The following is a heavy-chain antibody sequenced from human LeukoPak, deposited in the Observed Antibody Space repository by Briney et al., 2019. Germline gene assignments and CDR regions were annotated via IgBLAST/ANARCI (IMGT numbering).Heavy chain of an antibody. Sequence: GGSLRLSCAASGFTFSSYWMSWVRQAPGKGLEWVSAISGSGGSTYYADSVKGRFTISRDNSKNTLYLQMNSLRAEDTAVYYCAKIKSSYDFWSGYYDPHFDYWGQGTLVTVSS. CDR1: GFTFSSYW. J-gene: IGHJ4*02. CDR3: AKIKSSYDFWSGYYDPHFDY. V-gene: IGHV3-23*01. CDR2: ISGSGGST. D-gene: IGHD3-3*01.